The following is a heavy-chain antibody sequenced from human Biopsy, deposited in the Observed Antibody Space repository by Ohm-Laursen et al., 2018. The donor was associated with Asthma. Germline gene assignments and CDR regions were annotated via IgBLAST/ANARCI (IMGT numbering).Heavy chain of an antibody. J-gene: IGHJ4*02. Sequence: SVKVSCKIYGYSLTDLSMHWVRQAPGQGLEWTGGHDHEEGGTVNARRFQGRVTMTEDTSTDTAYMELSSLSSDDTAVYYCASDFPKDYVRYNFQFWGQGTLVTVSS. CDR2: HDHEEGGT. V-gene: IGHV1-24*01. CDR3: ASDFPKDYVRYNFQF. D-gene: IGHD4-17*01. CDR1: GYSLTDLS.